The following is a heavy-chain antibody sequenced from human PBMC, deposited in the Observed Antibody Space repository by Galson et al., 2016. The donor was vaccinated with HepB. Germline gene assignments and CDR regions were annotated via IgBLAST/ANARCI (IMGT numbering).Heavy chain of an antibody. V-gene: IGHV4-59*08. J-gene: IGHJ3*01. CDR3: AGGITYVFDF. D-gene: IGHD3-16*01. CDR2: ISYSGRT. Sequence: SETLSLTCTVSGGSISSYYWTWIRQSPGKGLEWIGFISYSGRTNYNPSLKSRVTTSVDTSKNQFSLTLRSVTDADTAVYYCAGGITYVFDFWGQGALVTVSS. CDR1: GGSISSYY.